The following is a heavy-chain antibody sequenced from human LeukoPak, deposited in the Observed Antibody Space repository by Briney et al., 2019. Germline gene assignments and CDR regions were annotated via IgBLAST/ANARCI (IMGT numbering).Heavy chain of an antibody. CDR2: ISHDGRTK. CDR3: ARHLSGNPCVFEY. D-gene: IGHD1-26*01. J-gene: IGHJ4*02. V-gene: IGHV3-30*01. CDR1: RFTFSNYA. Sequence: PGGSLRLSCAASRFTFSNYAMNWVRQAPGEGLQWVALISHDGRTKRYADSLKGRLSISRDNSKNTLYLQMNSLRPEDTAVYYCARHLSGNPCVFEYWGLGTLVSVSS.